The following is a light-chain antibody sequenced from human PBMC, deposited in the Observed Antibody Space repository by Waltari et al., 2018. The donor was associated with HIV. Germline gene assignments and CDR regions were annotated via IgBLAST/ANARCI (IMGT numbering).Light chain of an antibody. CDR3: SSFTRRNNVI. CDR1: SSHVSAYTF. Sequence: QSALPQPASASDSPGQSITISCTRTSSHVSAYTFVPCYQQHPGKVPELIIFEVSNRPSGISGRFSGSKSGNTASLTISGLRAEDEADYYCSSFTRRNNVIFGGGTKLTVL. V-gene: IGLV2-14*01. CDR2: EVS. J-gene: IGLJ2*01.